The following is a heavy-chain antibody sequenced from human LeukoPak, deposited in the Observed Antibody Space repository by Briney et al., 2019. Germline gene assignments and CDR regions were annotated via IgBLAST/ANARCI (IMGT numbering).Heavy chain of an antibody. J-gene: IGHJ4*02. CDR2: IFPVDSDT. D-gene: IGHD3-22*01. Sequence: GESLKISCKSSGYTFTSYWIGWVRQMPGKGLECMGIIFPVDSDTRYSPSFQGQVTISADKSISTAYLQWSSLKASDTAIYYCARRDSSGYSEYWGQGTLVTVSS. CDR1: GYTFTSYW. CDR3: ARRDSSGYSEY. V-gene: IGHV5-51*01.